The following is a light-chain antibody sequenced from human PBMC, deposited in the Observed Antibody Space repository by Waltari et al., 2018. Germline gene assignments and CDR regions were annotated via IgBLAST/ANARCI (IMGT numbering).Light chain of an antibody. J-gene: IGKJ2*01. CDR2: AAS. Sequence: DIQMTQSPSSLSASVGDRVTITCRASQSIRSYLNWYQQKPGKAPKLLIYAASSFQSGVPSRFSGSGSGTDFTLTISSLQPEDFATYYCQQSYSTLYTFGQGTKLEIK. V-gene: IGKV1-39*01. CDR1: QSIRSY. CDR3: QQSYSTLYT.